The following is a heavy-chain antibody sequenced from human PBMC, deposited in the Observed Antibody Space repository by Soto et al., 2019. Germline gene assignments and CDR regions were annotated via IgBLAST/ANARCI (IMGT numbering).Heavy chain of an antibody. Sequence: PGGSLTLSCVVPEFTFSSSWMHWVRQAPEMGLVWISRMNTDGTIINNADSGKGLFTNSTNNAKNMLYLQMNSLRAEVTFVYYCARARRDGYNYVFDYWGQGTLVTVSS. D-gene: IGHD5-12*01. V-gene: IGHV3-74*01. CDR2: MNTDGTII. CDR3: ARARRDGYNYVFDY. J-gene: IGHJ4*02. CDR1: EFTFSSSW.